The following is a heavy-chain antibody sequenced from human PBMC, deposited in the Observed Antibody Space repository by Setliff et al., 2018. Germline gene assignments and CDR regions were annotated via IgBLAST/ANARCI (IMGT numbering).Heavy chain of an antibody. V-gene: IGHV4-38-2*01. CDR2: IYHSGST. CDR1: GYFISSGYY. J-gene: IGHJ4*02. D-gene: IGHD2-15*01. Sequence: SETLSLTCAVSGYFISSGYYWGWIRQPPGKGLEWIGSIYHSGSTYYNPSLKSRVTISVDTSKKQFSLKLSSVSAADTAVYYCARRHCSGGSCYSLNYFDYWGQGTLVTVSS. CDR3: ARRHCSGGSCYSLNYFDY.